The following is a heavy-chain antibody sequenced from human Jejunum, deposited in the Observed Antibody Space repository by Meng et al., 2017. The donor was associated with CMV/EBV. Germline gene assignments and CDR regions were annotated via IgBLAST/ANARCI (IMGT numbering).Heavy chain of an antibody. Sequence: CAASGFTFRTYTMTWVRQAPGKGLEWVSSITSSGTFIYYADSAKGRFTISRDNAKNSLYLQMNSLRADDTAVYYCARDYRRGDGSGWGQGTLVTVSS. D-gene: IGHD2-21*02. V-gene: IGHV3-21*01. J-gene: IGHJ4*02. CDR2: ITSSGTFI. CDR3: ARDYRRGDGSG. CDR1: GFTFRTYT.